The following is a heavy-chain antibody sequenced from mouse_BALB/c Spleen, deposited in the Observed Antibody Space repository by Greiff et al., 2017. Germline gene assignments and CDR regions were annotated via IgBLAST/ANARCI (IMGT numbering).Heavy chain of an antibody. D-gene: IGHD3-3*01. CDR2: ISSGSSTI. V-gene: IGHV5-17*02. Sequence: EVQVKESGGGLVQPGGSRKLSCAASGFTFSSFGMHWVRQAPEKGLEWVAYISSGSSTIYYADTVKGRFTISRDNPKNTLFLQMTSLRSEDTAMYYCARDGDYYYAMDYWGQGTSVTVSS. CDR3: ARDGDYYYAMDY. J-gene: IGHJ4*01. CDR1: GFTFSSFG.